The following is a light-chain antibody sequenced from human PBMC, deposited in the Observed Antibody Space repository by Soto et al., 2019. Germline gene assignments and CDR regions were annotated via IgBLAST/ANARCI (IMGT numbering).Light chain of an antibody. CDR2: DVS. CDR1: SSDVGGYNC. J-gene: IGLJ1*01. CDR3: SSYTTSNTRQIV. Sequence: QSVLTQPASVSGSPGQSITISCTGTSSDVGGYNCVSWYQQHPGTAPKFMIYDVSNRPSGVSNRFSGSKSGNTASLTISGLQAEDEADYYCSSYTTSNTRQIVFGTGTKVTVL. V-gene: IGLV2-14*01.